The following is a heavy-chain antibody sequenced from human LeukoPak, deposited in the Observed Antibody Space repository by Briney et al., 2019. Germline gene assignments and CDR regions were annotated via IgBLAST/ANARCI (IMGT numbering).Heavy chain of an antibody. CDR3: ARVASGSYSTLDY. CDR2: IWHDGSSK. J-gene: IGHJ4*02. V-gene: IGHV3-33*08. CDR1: GFTFSSYG. Sequence: PGGSLRLSCAASGFTFSSYGMHWVRQAPGKGLEWVAIIWHDGSSKYYADSVKGRFTISRDNSKNTLFLQMNNLRAEDTAVYYCARVASGSYSTLDYWGQGTLVTVSS. D-gene: IGHD1-26*01.